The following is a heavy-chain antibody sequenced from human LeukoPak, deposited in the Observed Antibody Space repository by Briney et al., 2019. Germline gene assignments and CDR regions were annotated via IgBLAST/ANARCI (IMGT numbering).Heavy chain of an antibody. CDR3: ARDQAIVVVTASSDY. CDR2: IKSKTDGGTT. CDR1: GFTFSNAW. J-gene: IGHJ4*02. Sequence: GGSLRLSCAAAGFTFSNAWMSWVRQAPGKGREWVGRIKSKTDGGTTDYAAPVKGRFTISRDDSKNTLYLQMNSLKTEDTAVYYCARDQAIVVVTASSDYWGQGTLVTVSS. V-gene: IGHV3-15*01. D-gene: IGHD2-21*02.